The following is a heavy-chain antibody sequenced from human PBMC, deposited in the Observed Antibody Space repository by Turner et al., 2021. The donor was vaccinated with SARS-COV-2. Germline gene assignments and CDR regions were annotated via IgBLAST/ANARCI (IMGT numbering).Heavy chain of an antibody. V-gene: IGHV4-39*01. Sequence: QLQLQESGPGLVKPSETLSLTCTVPGGSISSTSYSWGWIRQPPGKGLEWIGSIYYSGSTYYNPSLKSRVTISADTTKNQFSLKLSSVTAADTAVYYCACGYYSRGDYWGQGTLGTVSS. D-gene: IGHD3-3*01. CDR1: GGSISSTSYS. J-gene: IGHJ4*02. CDR3: ACGYYSRGDY. CDR2: IYYSGST.